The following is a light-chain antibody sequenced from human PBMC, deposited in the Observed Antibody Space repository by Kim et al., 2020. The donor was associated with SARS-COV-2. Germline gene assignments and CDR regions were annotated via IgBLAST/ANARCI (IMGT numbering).Light chain of an antibody. CDR1: SSDVGGYNY. V-gene: IGLV2-14*03. Sequence: QSITISCTGTSSDVGGYNYVSWYQQHPGKAPKLMIYDVSNRPSGVSNRFSGSKSGNTASLTISGLQAEDEADYYCSSYTGGSTLVVFGGGTQLTVL. CDR3: SSYTGGSTLVV. J-gene: IGLJ2*01. CDR2: DVS.